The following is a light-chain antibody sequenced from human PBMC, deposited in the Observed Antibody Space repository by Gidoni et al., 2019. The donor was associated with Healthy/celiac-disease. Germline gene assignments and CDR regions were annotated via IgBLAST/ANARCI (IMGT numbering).Light chain of an antibody. CDR3: QQSYSTPT. CDR2: AAS. V-gene: IGKV1-39*01. J-gene: IGKJ4*01. Sequence: DIQMTHSPSYLSASVGDRVTITCRASQSISSYLNWYQQKPGKAHKLLIYAASSLQSGVPSRLSGSGSGTDFTLTISSLQPEDFATYYCQQSYSTPTYXGXTKVXIK. CDR1: QSISSY.